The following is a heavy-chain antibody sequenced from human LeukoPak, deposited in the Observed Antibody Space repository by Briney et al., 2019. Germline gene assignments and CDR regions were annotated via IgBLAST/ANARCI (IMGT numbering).Heavy chain of an antibody. J-gene: IGHJ4*02. Sequence: SETLSLTCTVSGYSISSGYYWGWIRQPPGKGLEWIGSIYHSGSTYYNPSLKSRVTISVDTSKNQFSLKLSSVTAADTAVYYCARGGYMDYFDYWGQGTLVTVSS. CDR1: GYSISSGYY. V-gene: IGHV4-38-2*02. CDR3: ARGGYMDYFDY. D-gene: IGHD5-24*01. CDR2: IYHSGST.